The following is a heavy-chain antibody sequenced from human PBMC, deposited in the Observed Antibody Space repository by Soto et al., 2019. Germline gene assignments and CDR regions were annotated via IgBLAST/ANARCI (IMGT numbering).Heavy chain of an antibody. V-gene: IGHV1-69*13. CDR3: ARGGTMVREPFDP. CDR2: IIPIFGTA. D-gene: IGHD3-10*01. J-gene: IGHJ5*02. Sequence: SVKVSCKASGGTFSSYAISWVRQAPGQGLEWMGGIIPIFGTANYAQKFQGRVTITADESTSTAYMELSSLRSEDTAVYYCARGGTMVREPFDPWGQGTLVTVSS. CDR1: GGTFSSYA.